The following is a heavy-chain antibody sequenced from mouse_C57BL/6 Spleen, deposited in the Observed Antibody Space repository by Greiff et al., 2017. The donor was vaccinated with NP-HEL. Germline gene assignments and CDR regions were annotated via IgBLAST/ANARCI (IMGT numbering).Heavy chain of an antibody. Sequence: EVHLVESGGGLVKPGGSLKLSCAASGFTFSSYAMSWVRQTPEKRLEWVATISDGGSYTYYPDNVKGRFTISRDTAKNNLYLQMSHLKSEDTAMYYCARVKPGRPYYLDYWGQGTTLTVSS. CDR3: ARVKPGRPYYLDY. J-gene: IGHJ2*01. CDR1: GFTFSSYA. V-gene: IGHV5-4*01. D-gene: IGHD4-1*01. CDR2: ISDGGSYT.